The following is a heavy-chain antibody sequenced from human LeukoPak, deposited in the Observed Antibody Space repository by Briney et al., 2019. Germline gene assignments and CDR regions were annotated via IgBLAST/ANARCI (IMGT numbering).Heavy chain of an antibody. CDR1: GFTFSSFW. V-gene: IGHV3-74*01. D-gene: IGHD2-2*01. Sequence: GGSLRLSCAAFGFTFSSFWMHWVRQASGKGLVCVSRINSDGSSANYADSVKGRFTISRDNAKNTLYLQMNSLRAEDTAVYYCARGPDIVVIPIVDDSFDIWGQGTMVAVSS. J-gene: IGHJ3*02. CDR3: ARGPDIVVIPIVDDSFDI. CDR2: INSDGSSA.